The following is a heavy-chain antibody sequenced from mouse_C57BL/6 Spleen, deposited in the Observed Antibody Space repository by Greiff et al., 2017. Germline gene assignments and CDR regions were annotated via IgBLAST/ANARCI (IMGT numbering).Heavy chain of an antibody. V-gene: IGHV2-5*01. CDR3: AKINWDRDYAMDY. D-gene: IGHD4-1*01. CDR2: IWRGGST. Sequence: QVQLQQSGPGLVQPSQSLSITCTVSGFSLTSYGVHWVRQSPGKGLEWLGVIWRGGSTDYNAAFMSRLSITKDNSKSQVFFKMNSLQADDTAIYYCAKINWDRDYAMDYWGQGTSVTVSS. J-gene: IGHJ4*01. CDR1: GFSLTSYG.